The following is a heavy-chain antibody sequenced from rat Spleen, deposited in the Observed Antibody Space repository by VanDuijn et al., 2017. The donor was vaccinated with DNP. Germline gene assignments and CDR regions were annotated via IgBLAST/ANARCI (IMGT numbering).Heavy chain of an antibody. CDR2: ITYDGSRT. V-gene: IGHV5S10*01. CDR3: TTFEGRNA. D-gene: IGHD1-11*01. CDR1: GFTFSDYN. J-gene: IGHJ4*01. Sequence: EMQLVESGGGLVQSGRSLKVSCAASGFTFSDYNMAWVRQAPKKGLEWVATITYDGSRTYFRDSVKGRFTISRDIAKSTLYLQMDSLRSEDTATYYCTTFEGRNAWGQGTSVTVSS.